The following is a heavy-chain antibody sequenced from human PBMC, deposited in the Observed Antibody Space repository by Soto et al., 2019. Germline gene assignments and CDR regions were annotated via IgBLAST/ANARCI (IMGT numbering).Heavy chain of an antibody. CDR2: IYWDDDK. D-gene: IGHD3-3*01. V-gene: IGHV2-5*02. Sequence: QITLNESGPTVVRPTETLTLTCRFSGFSLTTSGVGVGWIRQSPGKAPEWLALIYWDDDKRYSDSLKSRITITIDTSKNQVVLTVFHLDPTYTATYYCAHRVLRAVFGLVTTTAIYFDFWGQGTPVAVSS. CDR3: AHRVLRAVFGLVTTTAIYFDF. CDR1: GFSLTTSGVG. J-gene: IGHJ4*02.